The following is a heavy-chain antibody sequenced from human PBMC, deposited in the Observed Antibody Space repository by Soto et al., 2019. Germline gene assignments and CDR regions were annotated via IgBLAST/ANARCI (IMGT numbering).Heavy chain of an antibody. Sequence: SSVKVSCKASGGTFSSYAIGWVRQAPGQGLEWMGGIIPIFGTANYAQKFQGRVTITADESTSTAYMELSSLKTEDTAVYYCSRPGYSNYDSDYWGQGTLVTVS. D-gene: IGHD5-12*01. CDR3: SRPGYSNYDSDY. CDR1: GGTFSSYA. CDR2: IIPIFGTA. J-gene: IGHJ4*02. V-gene: IGHV1-69*13.